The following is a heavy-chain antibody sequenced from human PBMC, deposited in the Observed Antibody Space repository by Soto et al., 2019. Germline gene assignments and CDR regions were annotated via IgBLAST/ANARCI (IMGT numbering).Heavy chain of an antibody. CDR2: IYYSGST. D-gene: IGHD6-19*01. V-gene: IGHV4-59*01. CDR3: ASGYSSGWYAGDALDI. J-gene: IGHJ3*02. CDR1: GGSISSYY. Sequence: PSETLSLTCTVSGGSISSYYWSWIRQPPGKGLEWIGYIYYSGSTNYNPSLKSRVTISVDTSKNQFSLKLSSVTAADTAVYYCASGYSSGWYAGDALDIWGQGTMVTVSS.